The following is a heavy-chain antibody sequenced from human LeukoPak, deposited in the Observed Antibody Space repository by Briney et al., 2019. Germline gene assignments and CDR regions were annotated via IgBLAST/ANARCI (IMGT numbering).Heavy chain of an antibody. D-gene: IGHD3-9*01. J-gene: IGHJ4*02. CDR3: VGGYFDSYFPFTCAY. V-gene: IGHV4-59*01. CDR2: IYYSGST. CDR1: GFTFTSYG. Sequence: PGGSLRLSCAASGFTFTSYGMSWIRQPPGKGLEWIGYIYYSGSTNYNPSLKSRVTISVDTSKNQFSLKLSSVTAADTAVYYCVGGYFDSYFPFTCAYWGQGTLVTVSS.